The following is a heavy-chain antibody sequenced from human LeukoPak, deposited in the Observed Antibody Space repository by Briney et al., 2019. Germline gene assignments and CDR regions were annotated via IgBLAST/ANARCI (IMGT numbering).Heavy chain of an antibody. CDR2: ISRSVTHT. Sequence: PGGSLRLSCAASGFTFSSHAMSWVRQAPGRGLEWGVAISRSVTHTYYVDSVKGRLPISRDSSKNTLHLQMDSLRAEDTAVYYCAKDWPVSGDHYSPFDYWGQGTLVTVSS. D-gene: IGHD4-11*01. CDR3: AKDWPVSGDHYSPFDY. CDR1: GFTFSSHA. V-gene: IGHV3-23*01. J-gene: IGHJ4*02.